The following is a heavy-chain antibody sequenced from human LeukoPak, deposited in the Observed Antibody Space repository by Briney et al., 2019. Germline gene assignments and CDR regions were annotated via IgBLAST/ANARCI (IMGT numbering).Heavy chain of an antibody. CDR2: IYTSGST. V-gene: IGHV4-4*07. CDR1: GGSISSYY. D-gene: IGHD3-22*01. J-gene: IGHJ4*02. CDR3: ASRLNLYYYDSSGFDY. Sequence: SETLSLTCTVSGGSISSYYWSWIRQPAGKGLEWIGRIYTSGSTNYNPSLKSRVTMSVDTSKNQFSLKLSSVTAADTAVYYCASRLNLYYYDSSGFDYWGQGTLVTVSS.